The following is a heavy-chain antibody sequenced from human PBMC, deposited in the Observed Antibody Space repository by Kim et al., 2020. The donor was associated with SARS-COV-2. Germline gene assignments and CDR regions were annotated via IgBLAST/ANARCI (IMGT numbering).Heavy chain of an antibody. D-gene: IGHD3-3*01. CDR1: GYTFTSYA. CDR2: INTNTGNP. V-gene: IGHV7-4-1*02. Sequence: ASVKVSCKASGYTFTSYAMNWVRQAPGQGLEWMGWINTNTGNPTYAQGFTGRFVFSLDTSVSTAYLQISSLKAEDTAVYYCARDYDFWSGPYYYYYYMDVWGKGTPVTVSS. CDR3: ARDYDFWSGPYYYYYYMDV. J-gene: IGHJ6*03.